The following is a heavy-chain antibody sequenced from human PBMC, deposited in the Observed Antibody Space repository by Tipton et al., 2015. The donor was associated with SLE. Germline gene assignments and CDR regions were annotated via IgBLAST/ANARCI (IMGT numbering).Heavy chain of an antibody. Sequence: SLRLSCAASGFIVSNNYMSWVRQAPGKGLEWVSVIYRGGRTNNADSVKGRFTISRDSSKNTLFLQMNSLRPDDSAVYYCARDTYYDFWSGYRSYYYYMDVWGKGTTVTVSS. CDR2: IYRGGRT. CDR1: GFIVSNNY. V-gene: IGHV3-53*05. J-gene: IGHJ6*03. D-gene: IGHD3-3*01. CDR3: ARDTYYDFWSGYRSYYYYMDV.